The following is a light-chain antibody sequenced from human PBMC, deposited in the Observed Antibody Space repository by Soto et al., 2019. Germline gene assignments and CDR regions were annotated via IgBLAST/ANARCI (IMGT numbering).Light chain of an antibody. V-gene: IGKV3-20*01. CDR3: QQYGY. J-gene: IGKJ2*01. CDR2: GAS. CDR1: QSVSSSY. Sequence: EIVLTQSPGTLSLSPGERATLSCRASQSVSSSYLAWYQQKPGQAPSLLIYGASSRATGIPDRFSGSGSGTDFTLTISRVEPEDFAVYYCQQYGYFGKGSKLEIK.